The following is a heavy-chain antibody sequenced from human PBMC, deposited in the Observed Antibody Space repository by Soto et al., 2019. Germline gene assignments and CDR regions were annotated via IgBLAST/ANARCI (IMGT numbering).Heavy chain of an antibody. J-gene: IGHJ6*02. CDR1: GLTFSDYG. V-gene: IGHV3-30*18. CDR2: ISYDGSFV. Sequence: PGGSLRLSCVVSGLTFSDYGFHWVRQAPGKGLDWVAAISYDGSFVYYAGSVRGRFTISRDNSRNTLDLQMNTLRHEDTAVYYCAKERGRNRNFAMDVWGQGTSVTVS. D-gene: IGHD1-1*01. CDR3: AKERGRNRNFAMDV.